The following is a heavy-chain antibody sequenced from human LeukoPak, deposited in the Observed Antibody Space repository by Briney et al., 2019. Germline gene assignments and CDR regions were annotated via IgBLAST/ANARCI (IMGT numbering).Heavy chain of an antibody. D-gene: IGHD3-3*01. J-gene: IGHJ6*03. Sequence: GGSLRLSCAASGFTFTSYGIHWVRQAPGKGLEWVAFIRYDGSKEYYADSVKGRFTISRDNSKNTLYLQMNSLRAEDTAVYYCAKGSKEVLFTRDHHMDVWGKGTTVT. V-gene: IGHV3-30*02. CDR3: AKGSKEVLFTRDHHMDV. CDR2: IRYDGSKE. CDR1: GFTFTSYG.